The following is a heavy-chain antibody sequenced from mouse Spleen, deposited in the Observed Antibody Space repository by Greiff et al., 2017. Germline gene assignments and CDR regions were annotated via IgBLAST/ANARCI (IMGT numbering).Heavy chain of an antibody. CDR3: ARGDYGNYYWYFDV. CDR2: IDPSDSYT. J-gene: IGHJ1*01. V-gene: IGHV1-50*01. D-gene: IGHD2-1*01. Sequence: VQLQQSGAELVKPGASVKLSCKASGYTFTSYWMQWVKQRPGQGLEWIGEIDPSDSYTNYNQKFKGKATLTVDTSSSTAYMQLSSLTSEDSAVYYCARGDYGNYYWYFDVWGAGTTVTVSS. CDR1: GYTFTSYW.